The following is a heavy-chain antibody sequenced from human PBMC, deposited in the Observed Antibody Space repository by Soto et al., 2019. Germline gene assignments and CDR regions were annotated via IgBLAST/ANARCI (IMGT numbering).Heavy chain of an antibody. CDR2: IYYSETT. Sequence: SETLSLTCTVSAGSISSGSYYWGWIRQPPGKGLEWIGTIYYSETTYYNPSLKSRVTGSVDTSNNQFSLRLSFVTAAATALYCCARHDVRAWGRLDSWGQGALVTVSS. CDR3: ARHDVRAWGRLDS. D-gene: IGHD7-27*01. V-gene: IGHV4-39*01. J-gene: IGHJ5*01. CDR1: AGSISSGSYY.